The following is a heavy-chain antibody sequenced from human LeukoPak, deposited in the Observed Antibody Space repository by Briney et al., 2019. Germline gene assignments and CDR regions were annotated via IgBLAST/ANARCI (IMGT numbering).Heavy chain of an antibody. J-gene: IGHJ4*02. CDR2: ISYDGSNK. CDR3: ARDPCSGGSCYFDY. Sequence: GGSLRLSCAASGFTFSSYAMHWVRQAPGKGLEWVAVISYDGSNKYYADSVKGRFTIPRDNSKNTLYLQMNSLRAEDTAVYYCARDPCSGGSCYFDYWGQGTLVTVSS. CDR1: GFTFSSYA. V-gene: IGHV3-30*04. D-gene: IGHD2-15*01.